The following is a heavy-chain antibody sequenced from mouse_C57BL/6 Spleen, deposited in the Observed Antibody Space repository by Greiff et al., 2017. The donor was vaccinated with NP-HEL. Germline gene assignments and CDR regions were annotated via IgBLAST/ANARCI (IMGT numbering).Heavy chain of an antibody. CDR2: IYPGDGDT. CDR3: ARKSNYEFFAMDY. V-gene: IGHV1-80*01. CDR1: GYAFSSYW. D-gene: IGHD2-5*01. J-gene: IGHJ4*01. Sequence: QVQLQQSGAELVKPGASVKISCKASGYAFSSYWMNWVKQRPGKGLEWIGQIYPGDGDTNYNGKFKGKATLTADKSSSTAYMQLSSLTSEDSAVYFCARKSNYEFFAMDYWGQGTSVTVSS.